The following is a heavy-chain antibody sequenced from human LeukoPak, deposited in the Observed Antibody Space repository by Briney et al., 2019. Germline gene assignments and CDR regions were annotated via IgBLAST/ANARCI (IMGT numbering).Heavy chain of an antibody. D-gene: IGHD3-22*01. CDR1: GLTFSSYA. CDR3: AKGGRWDYYDSSH. CDR2: ISGSGGTT. J-gene: IGHJ3*01. Sequence: AGGSMRLSCAASGLTFSSYAMTWVRQAPGKGREWVSGISGSGGTTYYADSVKGRFTISRDNSKNTLYLQMNSLRVEDTAVYYCAKGGRWDYYDSSHWGQGTMVTVSS. V-gene: IGHV3-23*01.